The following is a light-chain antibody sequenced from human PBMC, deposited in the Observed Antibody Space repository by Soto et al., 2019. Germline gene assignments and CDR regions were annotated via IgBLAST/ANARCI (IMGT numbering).Light chain of an antibody. CDR3: SSYTTTNTLYV. J-gene: IGLJ1*01. Sequence: QSVLTQPASVSGSPGQSITISCTGTSSDVGAYNYVSWYQQHPGKAPKLMIYEVFNRPSGVSSRFSGSKSGSTASLTISGLQAEDEADYYCSSYTTTNTLYVFGTGTKLTVL. CDR1: SSDVGAYNY. CDR2: EVF. V-gene: IGLV2-14*01.